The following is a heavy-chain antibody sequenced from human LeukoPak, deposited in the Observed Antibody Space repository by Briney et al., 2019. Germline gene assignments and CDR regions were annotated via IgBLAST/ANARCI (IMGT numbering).Heavy chain of an antibody. CDR2: IYYSGST. D-gene: IGHD5-18*01. Sequence: PSETLSLTCAVSGGSISSSSFYWGWIRQPPGKGLEWIGSIYYSGSTYYNPSLKSRVTISVDTSKNQFSLKLSSVTAADTAVYYCARGRRGYSYGPFDYWGQGTLVTVSS. J-gene: IGHJ4*02. CDR1: GGSISSSSFY. CDR3: ARGRRGYSYGPFDY. V-gene: IGHV4-39*07.